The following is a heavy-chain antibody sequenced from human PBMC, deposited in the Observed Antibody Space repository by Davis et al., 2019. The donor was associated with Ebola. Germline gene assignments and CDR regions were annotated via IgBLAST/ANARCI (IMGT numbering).Heavy chain of an antibody. CDR2: IYYSGST. D-gene: IGHD3-22*01. Sequence: PSETLSLTCTVSGGSISRGGSYWTWIRQHPGKGLEWIGYIYYSGSTYYKPSLRSRVTISLDTSKNQFSLNLRSVTAADTAVYYCARDLRYDSSGSDYYFYMDVWGKGTTVTVSS. V-gene: IGHV4-31*03. CDR3: ARDLRYDSSGSDYYFYMDV. CDR1: GGSISRGGSY. J-gene: IGHJ6*03.